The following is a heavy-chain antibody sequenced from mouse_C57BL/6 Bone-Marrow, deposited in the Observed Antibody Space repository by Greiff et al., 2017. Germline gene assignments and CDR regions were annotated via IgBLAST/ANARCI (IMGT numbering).Heavy chain of an antibody. CDR1: GYTFTSYW. J-gene: IGHJ4*01. CDR2: INPSNGGP. Sequence: QVQLQQPGTELVKPGASVKLSCKASGYTFTSYWMHWVKQRPGQGLEWIGNINPSNGGPNYNEKFKSKATLTVDKSSSTAYMQLSSLTSEYSAVYYCARLEGYDEMDYWGQGTSVTVSS. V-gene: IGHV1-53*01. CDR3: ARLEGYDEMDY. D-gene: IGHD2-2*01.